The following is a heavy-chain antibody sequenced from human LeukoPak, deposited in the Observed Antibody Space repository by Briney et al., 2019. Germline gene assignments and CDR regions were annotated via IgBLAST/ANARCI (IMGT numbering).Heavy chain of an antibody. J-gene: IGHJ4*02. D-gene: IGHD3-9*01. CDR3: ARLFDILAGNSFDY. CDR1: GYSFTSYW. CDR2: IYPGDSDT. Sequence: GESLKISCKGSGYSFTSYWIGWVRLMPGKGLEWVGIIYPGDSDTRYSPSFQGQVTVSADKSISTAYLQWSSLKASDTAMYYCARLFDILAGNSFDYWGQGTLVTVSS. V-gene: IGHV5-51*01.